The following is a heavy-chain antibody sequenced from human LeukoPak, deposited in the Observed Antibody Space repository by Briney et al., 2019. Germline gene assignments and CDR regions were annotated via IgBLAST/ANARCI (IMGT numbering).Heavy chain of an antibody. D-gene: IGHD4-17*01. CDR1: GFTFSSYA. V-gene: IGHV3-23*01. CDR2: ISGSGGST. Sequence: GGSLRLSCAASGFTFSSYAMSWVRQAPGKGLEWVSAISGSGGSTYYADSVKGRFTISRDNSKNTLYPQMNSLRAEDTAVYYCARGCDYGDYDYWGQGTLVTVSS. J-gene: IGHJ4*02. CDR3: ARGCDYGDYDY.